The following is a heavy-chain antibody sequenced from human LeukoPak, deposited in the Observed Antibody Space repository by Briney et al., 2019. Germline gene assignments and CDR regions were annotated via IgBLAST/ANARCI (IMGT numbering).Heavy chain of an antibody. J-gene: IGHJ3*02. CDR1: GGSISNYY. CDR2: SYSSGNA. D-gene: IGHD3-10*01. Sequence: SETLSLTCTVSGGSISNYYWYWMRKPPGKGLEWIAYSYSSGNANYNPSLKNRVTISVDTSKNQFSLKLSSVTAADTAVYYCARGGRFGGHDAFDIWGQGTMVTVSS. V-gene: IGHV4-59*01. CDR3: ARGGRFGGHDAFDI.